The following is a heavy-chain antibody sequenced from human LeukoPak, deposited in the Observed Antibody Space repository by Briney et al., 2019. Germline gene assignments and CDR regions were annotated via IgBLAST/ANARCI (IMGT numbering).Heavy chain of an antibody. D-gene: IGHD3-10*01. J-gene: IGHJ3*02. CDR3: ARGFRGRFSVWDAFQI. CDR1: VDSMFSYY. CDR2: IYHGGST. V-gene: IGHV4-59*08. Sequence: SETLSLTCTVSVDSMFSYYWTWIRQPPGKGLEWIGTIYHGGSTDYNPSLKSRVIISVDTSKNQFSLKLTSVTAADTAVYYCARGFRGRFSVWDAFQIWGRGTMVTVSS.